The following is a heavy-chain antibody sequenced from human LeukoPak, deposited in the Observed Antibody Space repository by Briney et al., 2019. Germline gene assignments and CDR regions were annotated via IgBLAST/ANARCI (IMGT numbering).Heavy chain of an antibody. V-gene: IGHV1-18*01. Sequence: GASVKVSCKASGYTFISYGITWVRQAPGQGLEWLASISVYNGKTNYARKFQGRVTMTTDTSTSTAYMELTSLRSDDTAVYYCARALTTVADYWGQGTLVTVPS. CDR1: GYTFISYG. CDR2: ISVYNGKT. J-gene: IGHJ4*02. D-gene: IGHD4-23*01. CDR3: ARALTTVADY.